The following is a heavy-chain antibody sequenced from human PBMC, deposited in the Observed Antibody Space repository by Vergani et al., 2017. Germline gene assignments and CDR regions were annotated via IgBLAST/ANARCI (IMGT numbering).Heavy chain of an antibody. CDR2: ITTSGGAG. CDR1: GFTFSNYN. V-gene: IGHV3-48*01. CDR3: AKDLAAAGFPYYYYLDV. Sequence: EVQLVESGGGLVQPGGSLRVSCAASGFTFSNYNMIWVRQAPGKGLEWVSYITTSGGAGYYADSVKGRFTISRDDGKNSLYLQMNSLIAEYTAVYYCAKDLAAAGFPYYYYLDVWGRGTTVTVSS. J-gene: IGHJ6*03. D-gene: IGHD6-13*01.